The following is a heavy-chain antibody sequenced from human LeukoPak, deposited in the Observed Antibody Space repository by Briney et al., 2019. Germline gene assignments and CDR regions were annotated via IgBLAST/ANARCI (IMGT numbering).Heavy chain of an antibody. CDR1: GFTFSSYE. CDR2: ISSSGGTR. J-gene: IGHJ3*02. CDR3: ARENTDDAFDI. D-gene: IGHD1/OR15-1a*01. V-gene: IGHV3-48*03. Sequence: GGSLRLSCAASGFTFSSYEMNWVRQAAGKGLEWVPYISSSGGTRYYADSVKGRFTISTDNAKNPLYLQMNSLRAEKTAVYYCARENTDDAFDIWGQETMVTFSS.